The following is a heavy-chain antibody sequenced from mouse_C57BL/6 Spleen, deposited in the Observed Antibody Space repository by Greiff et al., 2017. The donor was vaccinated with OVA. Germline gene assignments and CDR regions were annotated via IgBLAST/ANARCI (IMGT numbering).Heavy chain of an antibody. CDR1: GFTFRDFY. CDR2: SRNKANDYTT. CDR3: ARDAGGWLVS. V-gene: IGHV7-1*01. J-gene: IGHJ3*01. Sequence: EVQRVESGGGLVQSGRSLRLSCATSGFTFRDFYMEWVRQAPGKGLEWIAASRNKANDYTTEYSASVKGRFIVSRDTSQSILYLQMNALRAEDTAIYYGARDAGGWLVSWGKGTLVTVSA.